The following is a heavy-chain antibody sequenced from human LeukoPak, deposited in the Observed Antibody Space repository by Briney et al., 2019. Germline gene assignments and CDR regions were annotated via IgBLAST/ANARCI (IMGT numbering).Heavy chain of an antibody. CDR2: IYPSDSDT. CDR1: GYSFTTYW. D-gene: IGHD4-11*01. V-gene: IGHV5-51*01. Sequence: GESLKISCMSSGYSFTTYWIGWVRQMPGKGLEWMGIIYPSDSDTRYSPSFQGQVTISADKSISTAYLQWSSLKASDTAMYYCATTTVTTGSPFDYWGQGTLVTVSS. J-gene: IGHJ4*02. CDR3: ATTTVTTGSPFDY.